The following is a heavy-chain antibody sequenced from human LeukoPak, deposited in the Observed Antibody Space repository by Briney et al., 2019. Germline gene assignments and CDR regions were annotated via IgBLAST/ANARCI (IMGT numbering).Heavy chain of an antibody. V-gene: IGHV3-21*01. D-gene: IGHD1-26*01. J-gene: IGHJ4*02. CDR3: VYYLVGAKRSFDY. Sequence: SGGSLRLSCAASGFTFSSYSMNWVRQAPGKGLEWVSSISSNSNFIYYADSVKGRFNISRDNAKNSLFMQMTSLRAEDTAVYFCVYYLVGAKRSFDYWGQGPLVTVSS. CDR1: GFTFSSYS. CDR2: ISSNSNFI.